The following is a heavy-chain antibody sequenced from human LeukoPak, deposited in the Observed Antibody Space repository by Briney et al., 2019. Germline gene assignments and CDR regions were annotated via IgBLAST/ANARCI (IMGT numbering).Heavy chain of an antibody. V-gene: IGHV3-23*01. Sequence: GGSLRLSCSASGFSFSNYAMSWVRQAPGKGLQWVAVISSRDNSTYYAESVKGRFTVSRDNSRNTLYLQMDSLRADDTATYYCAREGRWVGWFDLWGQGTLLAVSS. CDR1: GFSFSNYA. CDR3: AREGRWVGWFDL. CDR2: ISSRDNST. J-gene: IGHJ5*02. D-gene: IGHD1-26*01.